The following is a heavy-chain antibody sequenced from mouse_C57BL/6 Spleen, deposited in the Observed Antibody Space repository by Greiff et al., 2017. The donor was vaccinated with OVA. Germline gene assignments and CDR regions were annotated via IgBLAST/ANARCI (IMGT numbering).Heavy chain of an antibody. V-gene: IGHV1-82*01. CDR3: ARGGGNYDAWFAY. Sequence: VQLQQSGPELVKPGASVKISCKASGYAFSSSWMNWVKQRPGQGLEWIGRIYPGDGDTNYNGKFKGKATLTADKSSSTAYMQLSSLTSEDSAVYFCARGGGNYDAWFAYWGQGTLVTVSA. D-gene: IGHD2-1*01. J-gene: IGHJ3*01. CDR2: IYPGDGDT. CDR1: GYAFSSSW.